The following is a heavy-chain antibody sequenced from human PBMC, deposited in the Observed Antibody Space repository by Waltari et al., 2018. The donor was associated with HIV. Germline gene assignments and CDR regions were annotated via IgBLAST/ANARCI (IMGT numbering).Heavy chain of an antibody. CDR3: ARRRVVISSLDYYYYGMDV. CDR1: GGTFSSYA. CDR2: IIPIFSTA. Sequence: QVQLVQSGAEVKKPGSSVKVSCKASGGTFSSYALSWVRQAPGQGLEWMGGIIPIFSTANYAQKFQGRVTITADEATSTAYMELSSLRSEDTAVYYCARRRVVISSLDYYYYGMDVWGQGTTVTVSS. V-gene: IGHV1-69*01. D-gene: IGHD3-3*01. J-gene: IGHJ6*02.